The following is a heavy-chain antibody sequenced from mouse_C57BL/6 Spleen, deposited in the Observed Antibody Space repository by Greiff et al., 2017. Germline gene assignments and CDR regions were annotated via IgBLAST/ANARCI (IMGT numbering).Heavy chain of an antibody. V-gene: IGHV5-6*01. J-gene: IGHJ3*01. D-gene: IGHD2-4*01. Sequence: EVMLVESGGDLVKPGGSLKLSCAASGFTFSSYGMSWVRQTPDKRLEWVATISSGGSYTYYPDSVKGRFTISRDNAKNNLYLQKSSRKSEDTAMYYCARKGGYDYDDWFAYWGQGTLVTVSA. CDR2: ISSGGSYT. CDR3: ARKGGYDYDDWFAY. CDR1: GFTFSSYG.